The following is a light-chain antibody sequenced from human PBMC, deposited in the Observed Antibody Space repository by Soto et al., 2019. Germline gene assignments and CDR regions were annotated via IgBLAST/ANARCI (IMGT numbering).Light chain of an antibody. CDR2: FAS. J-gene: IGKJ4*01. Sequence: EIVLTQSPATLSVSPGESATLSCRASRSVSSNLAWYQQKPGQSPRLLIYFASTRATGVTARFSGSGSGTEFTLTISSLQSEDFAVYYCQQFKDWPPLTFGGGTKVEIK. CDR1: RSVSSN. V-gene: IGKV3-15*01. CDR3: QQFKDWPPLT.